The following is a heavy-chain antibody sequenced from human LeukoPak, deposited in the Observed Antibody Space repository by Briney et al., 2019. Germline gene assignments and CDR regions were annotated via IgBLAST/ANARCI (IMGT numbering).Heavy chain of an antibody. CDR3: AGYCSGGSCYWYYFDY. J-gene: IGHJ4*02. D-gene: IGHD2-15*01. Sequence: GGSLRLSCEGSGFTFSNYGMHWVRQAPGKGLEWVTLISYDGNNKYYADSVKGRFTISRDNSKNTLFLQMDRMRIEDTAVYYCAGYCSGGSCYWYYFDYWGQGTLVTVSS. CDR2: ISYDGNNK. V-gene: IGHV3-30*03. CDR1: GFTFSNYG.